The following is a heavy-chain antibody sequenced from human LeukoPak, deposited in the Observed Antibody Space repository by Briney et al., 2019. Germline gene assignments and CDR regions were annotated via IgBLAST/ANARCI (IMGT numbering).Heavy chain of an antibody. Sequence: GASVKVSCKVSGYTLTELSMHWVRQAPGKGLEWMGGFDPEDGETIYAQKFQGRVTITTDESTSTAYMELSSLRSEDTAVYYCARGYSSSWYAVAFDIWGQGTMVTVSS. CDR3: ARGYSSSWYAVAFDI. J-gene: IGHJ3*02. V-gene: IGHV1-24*01. CDR1: GYTLTELS. D-gene: IGHD6-13*01. CDR2: FDPEDGET.